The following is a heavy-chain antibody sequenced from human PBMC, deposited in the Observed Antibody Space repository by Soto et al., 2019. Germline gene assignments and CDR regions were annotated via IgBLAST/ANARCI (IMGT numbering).Heavy chain of an antibody. D-gene: IGHD3-10*01. Sequence: SETLSLTCTVSGGSISSYYWSWIRQPPGKGLEWIGYIYYSGSTNYNPSLKSRVTISVDTSKNQFSLKLSSVTAADTAVSYCAGGGYYASASSGTPGEYYYYGMDVWGDGTTGT. CDR3: AGGGYYASASSGTPGEYYYYGMDV. J-gene: IGHJ6*02. V-gene: IGHV4-59*01. CDR2: IYYSGST. CDR1: GGSISSYY.